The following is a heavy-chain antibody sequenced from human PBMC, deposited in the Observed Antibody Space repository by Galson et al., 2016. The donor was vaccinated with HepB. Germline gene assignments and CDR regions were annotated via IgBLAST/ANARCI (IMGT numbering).Heavy chain of an antibody. J-gene: IGHJ4*02. V-gene: IGHV3-11*06. Sequence: SLRLSCAGSGFTFSDFYMTWIRQAPGKGLEFLSYIRTTGSFTNCADSVRGRFTISRDNAKNSVYLQMNNLRTDDTAVYYCTRDPRLGDFWGQGTLVTVSS. CDR3: TRDPRLGDF. D-gene: IGHD3-3*01. CDR1: GFTFSDFY. CDR2: IRTTGSFT.